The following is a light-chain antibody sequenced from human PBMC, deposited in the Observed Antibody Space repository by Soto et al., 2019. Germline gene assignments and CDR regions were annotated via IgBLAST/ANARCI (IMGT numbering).Light chain of an antibody. J-gene: IGKJ4*01. CDR1: QDIRSS. CDR2: TVS. CDR3: QQFNSSPFT. V-gene: IGKV1-9*01. Sequence: DIQLTQSPSFLSASVGDRLTSTCRASQDIRSSLAWYQQKPGKAPNLLIYTVSTLQSVVPSRFSGSRSGTEFTLTISSLQPEDFATYYCQQFNSSPFTFGGGTKVEI.